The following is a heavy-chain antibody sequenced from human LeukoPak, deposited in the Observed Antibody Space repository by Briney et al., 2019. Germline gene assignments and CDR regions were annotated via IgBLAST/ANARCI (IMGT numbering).Heavy chain of an antibody. CDR3: ARDLGYYYDSSGYWSLFDY. V-gene: IGHV1-18*01. J-gene: IGHJ4*02. CDR1: GYTFTSYA. D-gene: IGHD3-22*01. Sequence: ASVKVSCKASGYTFTSYAISWVRQAPGQGLEWKGWISAYNGNTNYAQKLQGRVTMTTDTSTSTAYMELRRLRSDDTAVYYCARDLGYYYDSSGYWSLFDYWGQGTLVTVSS. CDR2: ISAYNGNT.